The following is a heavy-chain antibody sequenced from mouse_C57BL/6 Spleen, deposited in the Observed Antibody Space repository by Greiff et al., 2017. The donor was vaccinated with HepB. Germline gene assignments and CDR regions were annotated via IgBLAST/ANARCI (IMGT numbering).Heavy chain of an antibody. CDR2: INPSTGGT. D-gene: IGHD1-3*01. CDR1: GYSFTGYY. Sequence: EVKLVESGPELVKPGASVKISCKASGYSFTGYYMNWVKQSPEKSLEWIGEINPSTGGTTYNQKFKAKATLTVDKSSSTAYMQLKSLTSEDSAVYYCARRYWGKDAMDYWGQGTSVTVSS. V-gene: IGHV1-42*01. J-gene: IGHJ4*01. CDR3: ARRYWGKDAMDY.